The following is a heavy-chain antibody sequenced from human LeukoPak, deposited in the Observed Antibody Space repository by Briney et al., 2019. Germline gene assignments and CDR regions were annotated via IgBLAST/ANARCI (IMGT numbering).Heavy chain of an antibody. Sequence: PSETLSLTCTVSGGSISSGGYYWSWIRQHPGKGLEWTGYIYYSGSTYYNPSLKSRVTISVDTSKNQFSLKLSSVTAADTAVYYCARGSDDILTGYYWDYWGQGTLVTVSS. J-gene: IGHJ4*02. CDR1: GGSISSGGYY. CDR3: ARGSDDILTGYYWDY. CDR2: IYYSGST. V-gene: IGHV4-31*03. D-gene: IGHD3-9*01.